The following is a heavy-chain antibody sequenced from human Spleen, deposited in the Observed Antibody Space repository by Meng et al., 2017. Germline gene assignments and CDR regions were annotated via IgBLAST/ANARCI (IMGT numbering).Heavy chain of an antibody. J-gene: IGHJ5*02. CDR1: GGTFSSYA. V-gene: IGHV1-69*01. CDR3: ARNHQAILTGYYGHNWFDP. Sequence: QVQLVQSGAEVKKPGSSVKVSCKASGGTFSSYAISWVRQAPGQGLEWMGGIIPIFGTANYAQKFQGRVTITADESTSTAYMELSSLRSEDTAVYYCARNHQAILTGYYGHNWFDPWGQGTLVTVSS. CDR2: IIPIFGTA. D-gene: IGHD3-9*01.